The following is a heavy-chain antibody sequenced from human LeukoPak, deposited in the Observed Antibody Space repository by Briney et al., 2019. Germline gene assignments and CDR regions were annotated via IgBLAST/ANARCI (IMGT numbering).Heavy chain of an antibody. J-gene: IGHJ4*02. Sequence: GGSLRLSCAASGFTFSTFAMIWVRQPPGKGLEWVSSIFPSGGEIHYADSVKGRFTISRDNSKNTLYLQMNSLRAEDTAVYYCAKDELLGGYYYDSSGYYPDYWGQGTLVTVSS. CDR1: GFTFSTFA. CDR2: IFPSGGEI. D-gene: IGHD3-22*01. V-gene: IGHV3-23*01. CDR3: AKDELLGGYYYDSSGYYPDY.